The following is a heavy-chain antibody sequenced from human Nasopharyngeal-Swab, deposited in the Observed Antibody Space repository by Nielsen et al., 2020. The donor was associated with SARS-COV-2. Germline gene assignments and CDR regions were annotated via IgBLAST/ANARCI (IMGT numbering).Heavy chain of an antibody. CDR2: IIPIFGTG. J-gene: IGHJ4*02. V-gene: IGHV1-69*01. Sequence: KVSCKASGGTFNNYAINWVRQAPGQGLEWMGGIIPIFGTGKYAQKFQGRVTITADESTSTAYMELSSLRSEDTAVYYCARVVRYCSSTSCYFFDYWGQGTLVTVSS. CDR3: ARVVRYCSSTSCYFFDY. D-gene: IGHD2-2*01. CDR1: GGTFNNYA.